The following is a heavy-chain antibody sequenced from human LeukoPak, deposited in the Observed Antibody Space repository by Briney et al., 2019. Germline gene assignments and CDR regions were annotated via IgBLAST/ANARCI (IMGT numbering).Heavy chain of an antibody. CDR3: IYLWFGDWI. Sequence: GGSLRLSCTASAVTFSNDWMRYVRQAPGKGLEWVGRIKSKSDGGTTDYAAPVKGRFTISRDDSKNTLYLQMNSLKTEDTAVYYFIYLWFGDWIWGQGTMVSDSS. CDR2: IKSKSDGGTT. CDR1: AVTFSNDW. D-gene: IGHD3-10*01. V-gene: IGHV3-15*05. J-gene: IGHJ3*02.